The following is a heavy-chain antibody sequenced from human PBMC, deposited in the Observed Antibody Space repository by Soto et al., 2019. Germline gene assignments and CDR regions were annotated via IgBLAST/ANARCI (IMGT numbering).Heavy chain of an antibody. V-gene: IGHV1-24*01. CDR2: FDPEDGET. J-gene: IGHJ4*02. Sequence: ASVKVSCKVSGYTLTELSMHWVRQAPGKGLEWMGGFDPEDGETIYAQKFQGRVTMTEDTSTDTAYMELSSLRSEDTAVYYCATAASLSDYSNPQAANFDYWGQGTLVTVSS. CDR3: ATAASLSDYSNPQAANFDY. CDR1: GYTLTELS. D-gene: IGHD4-4*01.